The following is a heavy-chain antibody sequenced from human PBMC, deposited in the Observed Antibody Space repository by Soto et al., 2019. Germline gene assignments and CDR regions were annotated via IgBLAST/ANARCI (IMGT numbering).Heavy chain of an antibody. CDR1: GGSFSGYY. D-gene: IGHD3-9*01. J-gene: IGHJ4*02. Sequence: PSETLSLTCAVYGGSFSGYYWSWIRQPPWKGLEWIGEINHSGSTNYNPSLKSRVTISVDTSKNQFSLKLSSVTAADTAVYYCARVSTFLLRYFDWPPRYFDYWGQGTLVTVSS. CDR3: ARVSTFLLRYFDWPPRYFDY. V-gene: IGHV4-34*01. CDR2: INHSGST.